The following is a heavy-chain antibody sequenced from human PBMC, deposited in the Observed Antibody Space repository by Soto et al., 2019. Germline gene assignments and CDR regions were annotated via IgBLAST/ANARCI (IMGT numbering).Heavy chain of an antibody. CDR3: ARESSGYPDS. CDR2: ISDSSSTI. CDR1: GFTFSSYV. Sequence: PGGSLRLSCAASGFTFSSYVMHWVRQAPGKGLEWVSYISDSSSTIYYADSVKGRFTISRDNAKNSLYLQLSSLRDEDTAIYYCARESSGYPDSWGQGTLVTVSS. J-gene: IGHJ4*02. D-gene: IGHD3-22*01. V-gene: IGHV3-48*02.